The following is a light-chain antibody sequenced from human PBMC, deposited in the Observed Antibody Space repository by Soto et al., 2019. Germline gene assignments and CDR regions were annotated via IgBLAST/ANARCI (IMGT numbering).Light chain of an antibody. V-gene: IGKV3-11*01. CDR3: QHRSNWWT. J-gene: IGKJ1*01. Sequence: VMTQSPATLSVSPGERATLSCRASQSVSSSLAWYQQKPGQAPRLLIYDASNRATGIPARFSGSGSGTDFTLTISSLEPEDFAVYYCQHRSNWWTFGQGTKVDIK. CDR1: QSVSSS. CDR2: DAS.